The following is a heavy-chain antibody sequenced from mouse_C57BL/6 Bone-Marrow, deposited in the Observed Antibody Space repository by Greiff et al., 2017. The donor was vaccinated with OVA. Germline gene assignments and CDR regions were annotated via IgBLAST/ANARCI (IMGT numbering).Heavy chain of an antibody. J-gene: IGHJ4*01. Sequence: QVQLQQPGADLVMPGASVKLSCKASGYTFTSYWMHWVKQRPGQGLEFIGEIDPSDSYTNYNQKFKGKSTLTVDKSSSTAYMQLSSLPSEDSAVYYCARGPDWGQGTSVTVSS. CDR1: GYTFTSYW. CDR2: IDPSDSYT. CDR3: ARGPD. V-gene: IGHV1-69*01.